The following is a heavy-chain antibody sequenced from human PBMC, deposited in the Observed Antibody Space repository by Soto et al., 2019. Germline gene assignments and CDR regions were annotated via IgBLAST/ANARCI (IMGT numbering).Heavy chain of an antibody. CDR3: ARDGIGGTVFRGYRDY. V-gene: IGHV3-33*01. D-gene: IGHD1-7*01. CDR1: GGIFHGYG. Sequence: PGGSLRLSCAVPGGIFHGYGMHWVRQAPGKGLEWVAIIRFDGSNEEYADSVKGRFTISRDNSKNTLYLQMNTLGAEDTAVYYCARDGIGGTVFRGYRDYWGRGTAVTVTS. CDR2: IRFDGSNE. J-gene: IGHJ4*02.